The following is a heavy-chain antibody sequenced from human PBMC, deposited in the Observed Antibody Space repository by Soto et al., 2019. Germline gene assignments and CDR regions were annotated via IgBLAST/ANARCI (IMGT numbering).Heavy chain of an antibody. V-gene: IGHV1-18*01. CDR2: ISAYNGNT. CDR3: AREYYYDSSGQFDY. CDR1: GYTFTSYG. D-gene: IGHD3-22*01. J-gene: IGHJ4*02. Sequence: DSVKVSCKASGYTFTSYGISWVRQAPGQGLEWMGWISAYNGNTNYAQKLQGRVTMTTDTSTSTAYMELRSLRSDDTAVYYCAREYYYDSSGQFDYWGQGTLVTVSS.